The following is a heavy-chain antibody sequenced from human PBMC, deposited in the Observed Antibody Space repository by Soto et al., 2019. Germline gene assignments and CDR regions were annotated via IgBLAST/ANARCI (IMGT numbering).Heavy chain of an antibody. CDR1: GGSFSGYY. Sequence: PSETLSLTCAVYGGSFSGYYWSWIRQPPGKGLEWIGEINHSGSTNYNPSLKSRVTISVDTSKNQFSLKLSSVTAADTAVYYCARAHDGVSTIFGPRSQYYFDYWGQGTLVTVSS. D-gene: IGHD3-3*01. J-gene: IGHJ4*02. V-gene: IGHV4-34*01. CDR2: INHSGST. CDR3: ARAHDGVSTIFGPRSQYYFDY.